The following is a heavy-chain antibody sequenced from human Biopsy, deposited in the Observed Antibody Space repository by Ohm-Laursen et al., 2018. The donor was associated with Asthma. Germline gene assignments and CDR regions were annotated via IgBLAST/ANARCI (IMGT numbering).Heavy chain of an antibody. J-gene: IGHJ6*02. CDR2: ISVYNGNT. D-gene: IGHD3-10*01. Sequence: ASVKVSCKTSGYTFNSAGITWVRQAPGQGREWMGWISVYNGNTKVAQKLQDRVTMNTDTSTSTAYMELRSLRSDDTAVYFCARAVDYSHYYGIDVWGQGTTVTVS. CDR1: GYTFNSAG. CDR3: ARAVDYSHYYGIDV. V-gene: IGHV1-18*01.